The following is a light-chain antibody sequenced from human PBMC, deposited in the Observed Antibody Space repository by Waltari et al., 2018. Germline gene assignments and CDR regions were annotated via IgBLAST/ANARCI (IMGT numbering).Light chain of an antibody. J-gene: IGKJ2*03. V-gene: IGKV6-21*01. CDR1: HSIRGR. CDR2: YAS. Sequence: EIVLTQSPEFQSVPLKEKVTSTCRESHSIRGRLHWYQQKPDQSPKILIMYASKSFSGVPSRFSGSGSGTDFTLTIDGLEAEDAATYYCHHSDSLPYSFGQGTKLEIK. CDR3: HHSDSLPYS.